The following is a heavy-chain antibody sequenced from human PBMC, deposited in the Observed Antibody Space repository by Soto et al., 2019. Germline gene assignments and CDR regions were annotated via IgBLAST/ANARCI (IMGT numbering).Heavy chain of an antibody. D-gene: IGHD3-3*01. CDR1: GYTFTGYY. CDR3: ARADMGTIFGVVTYYYGMDV. CDR2: INPNSGGT. V-gene: IGHV1-2*02. J-gene: IGHJ6*02. Sequence: ASVKVSCKACGYTFTGYYMHWVRQAPGQGLEWMGWINPNSGGTNYAQKFQGRVTMTRDTSISTAYTELSRLRSDDTAVYYCARADMGTIFGVVTYYYGMDVWGQGTTVTVSS.